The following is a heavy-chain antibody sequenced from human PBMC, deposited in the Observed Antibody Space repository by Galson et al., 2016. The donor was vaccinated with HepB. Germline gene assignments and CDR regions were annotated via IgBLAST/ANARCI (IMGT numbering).Heavy chain of an antibody. D-gene: IGHD3-16*02. CDR3: ARDRMITFGGVIVDAFDI. CDR2: IWYDGSNK. J-gene: IGHJ3*02. V-gene: IGHV3-33*01. CDR1: GFTFSSYG. Sequence: SLRLSCAASGFTFSSYGMHWVRQAPGKGLEWVAVIWYDGSNKYYADSVKGRFTISRDNSKNTLYLQMKSLRAEDTAVYYCARDRMITFGGVIVDAFDIWGQGTTVTVSS.